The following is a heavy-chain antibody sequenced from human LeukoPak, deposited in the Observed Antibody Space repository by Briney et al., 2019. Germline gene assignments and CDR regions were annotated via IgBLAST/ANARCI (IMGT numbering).Heavy chain of an antibody. CDR2: IIPIFGTA. J-gene: IGHJ6*03. D-gene: IGHD3-16*01. V-gene: IGHV1-69*05. Sequence: ASVKVSCKASGYTFTGYYMHWVRQAPGQGLEWMGGIIPIFGTANYAQKFQGRVTITTDESTSTACMELSSLRSEDTAVYYCARGPTYQDYYYYMDVWGKGTTVTVSS. CDR3: ARGPTYQDYYYYMDV. CDR1: GYTFTGYY.